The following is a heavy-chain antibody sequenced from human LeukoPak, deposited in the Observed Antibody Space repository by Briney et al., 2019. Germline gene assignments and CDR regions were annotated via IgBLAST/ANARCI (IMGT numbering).Heavy chain of an antibody. CDR1: GFTFSSYS. J-gene: IGHJ4*02. Sequence: GGSLRLSCAASGFTFSSYSMNWVRQAPGKGLEWFSSISSSSSYIYYADSVKARFTISRDNAKNSLYLQMNSLRAEDTAVYYCARDPRSSGWYDYWGQGTLVTVSS. D-gene: IGHD6-19*01. CDR2: ISSSSSYI. CDR3: ARDPRSSGWYDY. V-gene: IGHV3-21*01.